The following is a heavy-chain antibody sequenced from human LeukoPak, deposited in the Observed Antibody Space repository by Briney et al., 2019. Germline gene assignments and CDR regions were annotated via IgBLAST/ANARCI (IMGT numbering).Heavy chain of an antibody. D-gene: IGHD4-17*01. CDR2: IYYSGST. CDR1: GGSISSSSYY. J-gene: IGHJ4*02. V-gene: IGHV4-39*07. CDR3: ARHNGDYHDY. Sequence: PSETLSLTCTVSGGSISSSSYYWGWIRQPPGKGLEWIGSIYYSGSTNYNPSLKSRVTISVDTSKNQFSLKLSSVTAADTAMYYCARHNGDYHDYWGQGTLVTVSS.